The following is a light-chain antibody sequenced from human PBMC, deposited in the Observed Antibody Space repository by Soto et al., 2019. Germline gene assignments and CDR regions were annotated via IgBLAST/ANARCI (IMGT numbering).Light chain of an antibody. CDR1: QSVGSTY. CDR3: QQYGSSLSIT. Sequence: EIVLTQSPGTLSLSPGDTATLSCRASQSVGSTYLAWYQQKPGQAPRLLIHGASSRATGIPDRFSGSGSGTDFTLTISRLEPEDFAVYYCQQYGSSLSITFGQGTRLEIK. CDR2: GAS. V-gene: IGKV3-20*01. J-gene: IGKJ5*01.